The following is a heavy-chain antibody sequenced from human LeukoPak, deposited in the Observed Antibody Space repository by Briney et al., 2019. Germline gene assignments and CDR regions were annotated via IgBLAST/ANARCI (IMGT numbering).Heavy chain of an antibody. V-gene: IGHV4-39*01. CDR1: GGSISSSSYY. Sequence: SETLSLTCTVSGGSISSSSYYWGWIRQPPGKGLEWIGSIYYSGSTYYNPSLKSRFTISVDTSKNQFSLKLSSVTAADTAVYYCARQIVQYYYDSSGYFDYWGQGTLVTVSS. J-gene: IGHJ4*02. D-gene: IGHD3-22*01. CDR3: ARQIVQYYYDSSGYFDY. CDR2: IYYSGST.